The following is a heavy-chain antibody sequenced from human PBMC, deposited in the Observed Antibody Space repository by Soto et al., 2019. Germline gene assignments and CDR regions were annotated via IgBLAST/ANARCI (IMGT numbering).Heavy chain of an antibody. V-gene: IGHV3-23*01. D-gene: IGHD2-2*01. J-gene: IGHJ4*02. CDR3: AKDRGIVVVPAAPWYFDY. CDR2: ISGSGGST. Sequence: SGGSLRLSCAASGFTFSTYAMSWVRQPPGKGLEWVSAISGSGGSTYYADSVKGRFTISRDNSKNTLYLQMNSLRAEDTAVYYCAKDRGIVVVPAAPWYFDYWGPGSLVTVSS. CDR1: GFTFSTYA.